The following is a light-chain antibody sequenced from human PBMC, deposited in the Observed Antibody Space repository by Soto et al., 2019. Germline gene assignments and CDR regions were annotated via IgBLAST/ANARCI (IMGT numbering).Light chain of an antibody. CDR2: DAS. CDR3: QQRYSWPLT. V-gene: IGKV3-11*01. J-gene: IGKJ4*01. CDR1: QSVNNY. Sequence: EIVLTQSPATLSLSPGERATLSCRATQSVNNYLAWYQQKPGQAPRLLIYDASNRATGIPARFSGSGSGTNFTLTISILEPEDFAVYYCQQRYSWPLTFGGGTKVEIK.